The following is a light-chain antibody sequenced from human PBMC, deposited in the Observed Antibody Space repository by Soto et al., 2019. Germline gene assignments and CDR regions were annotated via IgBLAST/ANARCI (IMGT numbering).Light chain of an antibody. CDR1: SSNIGSNY. Sequence: QPVLTQPPSASGTPGQRVTISCSGSSSNIGSNYVYWYQQLPGTVPQLLIYRNSERPSGVPDRFSGSKSGTSASLAISGLRSEDEADYYCAAWDDSLSGVVFGGGTKVTV. J-gene: IGLJ2*01. CDR3: AAWDDSLSGVV. CDR2: RNS. V-gene: IGLV1-47*01.